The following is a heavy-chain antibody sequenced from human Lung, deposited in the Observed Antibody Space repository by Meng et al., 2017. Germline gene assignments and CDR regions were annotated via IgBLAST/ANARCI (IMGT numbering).Heavy chain of an antibody. Sequence: GHLGALGGDLVKPGGSLRLSCAASGFYFSNAWMSWVRQAPGKGLEWVGRIKSNTDGGTTEYAAPVTGRFTISRDDSKSTLNLHLSGLRTDDTGVYYCTWDDKAVSDYWGQGTLVTVSS. CDR3: TWDDKAVSDY. CDR2: IKSNTDGGTT. J-gene: IGHJ4*02. D-gene: IGHD3-9*01. CDR1: GFYFSNAW. V-gene: IGHV3-15*01.